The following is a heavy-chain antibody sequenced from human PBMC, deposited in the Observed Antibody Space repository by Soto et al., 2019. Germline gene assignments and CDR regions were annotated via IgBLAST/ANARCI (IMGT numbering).Heavy chain of an antibody. J-gene: IGHJ4*02. CDR3: ARDLWGRSTVPSSPDY. D-gene: IGHD4-17*01. V-gene: IGHV1-18*01. Sequence: GASVKVSCKASGYTFTSYGISWVRQAPGQGLEWMGWISAYNGNTNYAQKLQGRVTMTTDTSTSTAYMELRSLRSDDTAVYYCARDLWGRSTVPSSPDYWGQGTLVTVSS. CDR2: ISAYNGNT. CDR1: GYTFTSYG.